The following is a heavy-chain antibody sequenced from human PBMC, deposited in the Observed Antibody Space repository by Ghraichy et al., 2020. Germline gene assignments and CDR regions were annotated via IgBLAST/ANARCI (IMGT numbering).Heavy chain of an antibody. CDR1: GFTFSSYA. Sequence: GGSLRLSCAASGFTFSSYAMSWVRQAPGKGLEWVSAISGSGGSTYYAYSVKGRSTISRDNSKNTLYLQMNSLRAEDTAVYYCAKAPERTVTSFDYWGQGTLVTVSS. CDR3: AKAPERTVTSFDY. J-gene: IGHJ4*02. D-gene: IGHD4-17*01. CDR2: ISGSGGST. V-gene: IGHV3-23*01.